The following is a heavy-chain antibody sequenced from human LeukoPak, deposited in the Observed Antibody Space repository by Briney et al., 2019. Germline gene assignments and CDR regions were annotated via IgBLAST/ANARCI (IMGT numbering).Heavy chain of an antibody. J-gene: IGHJ6*03. V-gene: IGHV3-23*01. Sequence: PGGSLKISCAASGLTFSSYWMNWGRQAPGKGLQWVSSISGSGGSTYYADSVKGRFTISRDNSKNTVYLQMNSLRDEDTAFYYCAKDTSLWTTYYYMDVWGEGTTVTVSS. CDR1: GLTFSSYW. D-gene: IGHD3/OR15-3a*01. CDR3: AKDTSLWTTYYYMDV. CDR2: ISGSGGST.